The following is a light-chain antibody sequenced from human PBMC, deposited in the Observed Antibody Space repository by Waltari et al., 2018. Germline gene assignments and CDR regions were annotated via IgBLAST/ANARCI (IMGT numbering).Light chain of an antibody. CDR1: RSDVGGYNL. Sequence: QAALTQPASVSGSPGQSITISCTGTRSDVGGYNLVSWYQQHPGKAPKLMFYQVSKRPSGVSNRFSVSKSGTTASLTISGLQAEDEADYYCCSYAGSSTFDVVFGGGTKLTVL. CDR3: CSYAGSSTFDVV. CDR2: QVS. J-gene: IGLJ2*01. V-gene: IGLV2-23*02.